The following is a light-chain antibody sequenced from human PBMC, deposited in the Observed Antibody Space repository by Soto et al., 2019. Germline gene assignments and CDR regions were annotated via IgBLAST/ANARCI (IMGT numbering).Light chain of an antibody. CDR3: HQYNNWPPET. CDR1: QSVRKN. Sequence: EIVMTQSPATLLLSTGETATLSCRASQSVRKNLAWYQQKPGQAPRLLIYGTSNRATGIAGRFSGSGSGTEFTLTISSLQSEDVAIYYCHQYNNWPPETFGQGTKA. J-gene: IGKJ1*01. CDR2: GTS. V-gene: IGKV3-15*01.